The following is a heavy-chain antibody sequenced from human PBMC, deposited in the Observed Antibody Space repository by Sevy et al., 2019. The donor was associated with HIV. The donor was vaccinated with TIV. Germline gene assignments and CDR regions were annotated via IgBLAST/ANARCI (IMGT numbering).Heavy chain of an antibody. CDR2: INPNSGGT. V-gene: IGHV1-2*02. D-gene: IGHD2-15*01. J-gene: IGHJ4*02. CDR3: AREGASGGGYFDY. Sequence: ASVKASCKASGYTFTGYYMHWVRQAPGQGLEWMGWINPNSGGTNYAQKFQGRVTMTRDTSISTAYMELSRLRSDDTAVYYCAREGASGGGYFDYWGQGTLVTVSS. CDR1: GYTFTGYY.